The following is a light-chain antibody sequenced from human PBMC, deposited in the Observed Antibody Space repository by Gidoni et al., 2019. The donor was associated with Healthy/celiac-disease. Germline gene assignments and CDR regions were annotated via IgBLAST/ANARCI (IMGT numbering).Light chain of an antibody. CDR2: LGS. J-gene: IGKJ4*01. Sequence: DIVMTQSPLSLPVTPREPASISCMASQSILHSNGYNYLDWYLQKPGQSPQLLIYLGSNRASGVPDRFSGSGSGTDFTLKISRVEAGDVGVYYCMQALQTPLTFGGGTKVEIK. V-gene: IGKV2-28*01. CDR1: QSILHSNGYNY. CDR3: MQALQTPLT.